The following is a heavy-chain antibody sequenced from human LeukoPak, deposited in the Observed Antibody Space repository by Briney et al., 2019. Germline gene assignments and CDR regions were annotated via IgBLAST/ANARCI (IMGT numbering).Heavy chain of an antibody. CDR3: ARATPVVPAARAFDP. V-gene: IGHV4-59*01. D-gene: IGHD2-2*01. Sequence: SETLSLTCTVSGGSISSYYWSWIRQPPGKGLEWIGYIYYSGSTNYNPSLKSRVTISVDTSKNQFSLKLSSVTAADTAVYYCARATPVVPAARAFDPWGQGTLVTVSS. J-gene: IGHJ5*02. CDR2: IYYSGST. CDR1: GGSISSYY.